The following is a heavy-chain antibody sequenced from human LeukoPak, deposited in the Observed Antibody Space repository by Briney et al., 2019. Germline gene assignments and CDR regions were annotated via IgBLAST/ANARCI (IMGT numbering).Heavy chain of an antibody. V-gene: IGHV4-39*07. CDR1: SGSISSSSNY. CDR3: ARGYSNGVNREVWLDP. Sequence: SETLSLTCTVSSGSISSSSNYWGWIRHRPGEGLEWIGYIYSSGSTHYRPSLKRRVTISADRCNNQVSLKLTSVTGADTAVYYCARGYSNGVNREVWLDPWGQGTLVTVSS. D-gene: IGHD4-11*01. CDR2: IYSSGST. J-gene: IGHJ5*02.